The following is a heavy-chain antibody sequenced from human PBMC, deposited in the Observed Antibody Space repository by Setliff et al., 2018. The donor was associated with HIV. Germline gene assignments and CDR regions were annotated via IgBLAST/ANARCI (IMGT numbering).Heavy chain of an antibody. CDR1: GFNFGDYW. D-gene: IGHD2-2*01. V-gene: IGHV3-7*03. Sequence: GGSLRLSCAASGFNFGDYWMIWVRQAPGEGLEWVATINEDGTKKYYGASVRGRFTISRENGKKSLYLQMNRLRAEDTALYYCARTYCSSTSCYDDCWGQGTLVTVSS. J-gene: IGHJ4*02. CDR3: ARTYCSSTSCYDDC. CDR2: INEDGTKK.